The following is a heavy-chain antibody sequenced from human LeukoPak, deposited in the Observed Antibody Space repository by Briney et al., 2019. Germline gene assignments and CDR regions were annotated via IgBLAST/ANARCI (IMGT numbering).Heavy chain of an antibody. CDR3: ARDRGRVLDY. D-gene: IGHD3-16*01. CDR1: GVTVSSNY. J-gene: IGHJ4*02. Sequence: GGSLRLPCAASGVTVSSNYMSWARQAPGKGLEGVSVIYSGGTTYYADSVKGRFTISRDNSKNTLYLQMNSLRAEDTAVYYCARDRGRVLDYWGQGTLVTVSS. V-gene: IGHV3-66*01. CDR2: IYSGGTT.